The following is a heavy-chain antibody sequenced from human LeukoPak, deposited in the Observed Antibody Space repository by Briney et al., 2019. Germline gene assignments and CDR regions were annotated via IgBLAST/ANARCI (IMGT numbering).Heavy chain of an antibody. CDR3: ARDHYDTLTGYYIGTSFDY. D-gene: IGHD3-9*01. V-gene: IGHV4-39*07. Sequence: SETLSLTCTVSGGSISSSSYYWGWIRQPPGKGLEWIGSIYYSGSTYYNPSLKSRVTISVDTSKNQFSLKLSSVTAADTAVYYCARDHYDTLTGYYIGTSFDYWGQGTLVTVSS. J-gene: IGHJ4*02. CDR1: GGSISSSSYY. CDR2: IYYSGST.